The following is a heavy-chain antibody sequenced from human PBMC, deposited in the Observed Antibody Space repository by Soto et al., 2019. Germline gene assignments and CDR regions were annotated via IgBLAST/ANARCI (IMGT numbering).Heavy chain of an antibody. CDR3: TRLITPLDY. Sequence: PSETLSLTCAVSGGSISSGGYSWSWIRQPPGKGLEWIGYIYHSGSTYYNPSLKSRVTISVDRSKNQFSLKLSSVTAADTAVYYCTRLITPLDYWGRGTLVTVSS. D-gene: IGHD3-16*01. J-gene: IGHJ4*02. V-gene: IGHV4-30-2*01. CDR1: GGSISSGGYS. CDR2: IYHSGST.